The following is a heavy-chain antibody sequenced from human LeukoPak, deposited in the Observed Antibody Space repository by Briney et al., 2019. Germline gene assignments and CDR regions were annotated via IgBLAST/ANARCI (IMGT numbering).Heavy chain of an antibody. CDR2: ISSSSSYI. J-gene: IGHJ6*03. V-gene: IGHV3-21*01. CDR1: GFTFDDYA. D-gene: IGHD5-24*01. CDR3: ARAEMANSWDYMDV. Sequence: GGSLRHSCAASGFTFDDYAMHWVRQAPGKGLEWVSSISSSSSYIYYADSVKGRFTISRDSAKNSLYLQMNSLRAEDTAVYYCARAEMANSWDYMDVWGKGTTVTVSS.